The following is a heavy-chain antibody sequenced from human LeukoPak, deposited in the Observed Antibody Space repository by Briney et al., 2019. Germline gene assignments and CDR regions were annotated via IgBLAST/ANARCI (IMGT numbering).Heavy chain of an antibody. V-gene: IGHV4-34*01. CDR1: GGSFSGYY. CDR3: ARLRKKGYYYYYGMDV. J-gene: IGHJ6*02. D-gene: IGHD3-3*01. CDR2: INHSGST. Sequence: SETLSHTCALYGGSFSGYYWSWIRQPPGKGLKWIGEINHSGSTNYNPSLKSRVTISVDTSKNQFSLKLSSVTAADTAVYYCARLRKKGYYYYYGMDVWGQGTTVTVSS.